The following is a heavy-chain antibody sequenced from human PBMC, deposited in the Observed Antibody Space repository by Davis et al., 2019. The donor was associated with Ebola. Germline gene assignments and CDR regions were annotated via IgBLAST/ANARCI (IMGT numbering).Heavy chain of an antibody. D-gene: IGHD2-15*01. V-gene: IGHV1-8*01. J-gene: IGHJ4*02. CDR2: MNPNSGNT. CDR1: GYTFTSYD. CDR3: ARRLGVSKDTRHDH. Sequence: ASVKVSCKASGYTFTSYDINWVRQATGQGLEWMGWMNPNSGNTGYAQKFQGRVTMTRNTSTSTAYMEVSSLRSEDTAVYYCARRLGVSKDTRHDHWGQGTLVTVSS.